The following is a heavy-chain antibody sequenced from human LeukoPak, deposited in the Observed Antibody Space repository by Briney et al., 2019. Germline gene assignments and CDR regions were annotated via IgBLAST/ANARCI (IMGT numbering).Heavy chain of an antibody. CDR3: ARGRTAVAVPFDI. J-gene: IGHJ3*02. CDR2: INPNSGGT. CDR1: GYTFTGYY. D-gene: IGHD6-19*01. Sequence: ASVKVSCKASGYTFTGYYMHWVRQAPGQGLEWMGWINPNSGGTNYAQKFQGRVTMTRDTSISTAYMELSRLRSDDTAVYYCARGRTAVAVPFDIWGQGTMVTVSS. V-gene: IGHV1-2*02.